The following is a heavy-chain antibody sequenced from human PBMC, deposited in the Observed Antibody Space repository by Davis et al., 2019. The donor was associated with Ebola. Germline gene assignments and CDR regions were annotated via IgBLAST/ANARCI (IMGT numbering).Heavy chain of an antibody. CDR2: MLQDGSEK. D-gene: IGHD1-1*01. CDR3: ARDYSWKLDY. CDR1: GFTFSSSS. Sequence: GESLKISCAASGFTFSSSSMNWVRQAPGKGLEWLANMLQDGSEKYFLGPVKGRFTISRDNARNSFYLQMNGLTAEDTAVYYCARDYSWKLDYWGQGILVTVSS. V-gene: IGHV3-7*01. J-gene: IGHJ4*02.